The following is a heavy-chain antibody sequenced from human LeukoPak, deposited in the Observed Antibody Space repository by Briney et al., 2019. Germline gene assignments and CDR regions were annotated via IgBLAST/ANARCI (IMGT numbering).Heavy chain of an antibody. V-gene: IGHV3-23*01. J-gene: IGHJ4*02. Sequence: PGGSLRLSCAASGFTFSSYAMSWVRQAPGKGLEWVSAISGSGGSTYYADSVKGRFTISRDSSKNMLFLQMNSLRAEDTAVYYCAKAPVGNPVGARVDYWGQGTLVTVSS. CDR3: AKAPVGNPVGARVDY. CDR1: GFTFSSYA. CDR2: ISGSGGST. D-gene: IGHD1-26*01.